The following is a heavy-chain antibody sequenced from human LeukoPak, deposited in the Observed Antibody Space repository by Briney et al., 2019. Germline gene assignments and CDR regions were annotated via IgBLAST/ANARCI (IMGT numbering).Heavy chain of an antibody. CDR2: IYYSGST. V-gene: IGHV4-59*08. CDR1: GGSISSYY. D-gene: IGHD2-21*02. J-gene: IGHJ4*02. Sequence: SETLSLTCTVSGGSISSYYWSWIRQPPGKGLEWIGYIYYSGSTNYNPSLKSRVTISVDTSKDQFSLKLSSVTAADTAVYYCARHRGPYCGGDCFFGDDYFDYWGQGTLVTVSS. CDR3: ARHRGPYCGGDCFFGDDYFDY.